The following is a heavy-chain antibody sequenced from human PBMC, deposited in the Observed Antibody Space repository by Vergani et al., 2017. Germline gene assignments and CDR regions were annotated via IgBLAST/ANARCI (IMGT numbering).Heavy chain of an antibody. CDR3: ARELRHYYYYYYMDV. J-gene: IGHJ6*03. D-gene: IGHD2-15*01. CDR2: IYYSGST. Sequence: QLQLQESGPGLVKPSETLSLTCTVSGSSISSSSYYWGWIRQPPGKGLEWIGSIYYSGSTYYNPSLKSRVTISVDTSKNQFSLKLSSVTAADTAVYYCARELRHYYYYYYMDVWGKGTTVTVSS. V-gene: IGHV4-39*02. CDR1: GSSISSSSYY.